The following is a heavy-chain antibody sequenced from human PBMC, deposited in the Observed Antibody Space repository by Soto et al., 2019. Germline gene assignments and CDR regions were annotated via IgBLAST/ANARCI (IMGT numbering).Heavy chain of an antibody. V-gene: IGHV5-10-1*01. Sequence: PGEPLKISCKGIGYSFASHWITWVRQKPGKGLEWMGRIDPSDSYPNFSPSFHGLVTISVDKSINTAFLQWNSLKASDSAMYYCARVPLQGSYSSTWYEPGDYWGQGTLVTVSS. CDR1: GYSFASHW. D-gene: IGHD4-4*01. CDR2: IDPSDSYP. J-gene: IGHJ4*02. CDR3: ARVPLQGSYSSTWYEPGDY.